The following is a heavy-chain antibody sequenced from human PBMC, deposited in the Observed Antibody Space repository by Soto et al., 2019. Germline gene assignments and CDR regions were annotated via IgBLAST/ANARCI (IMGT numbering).Heavy chain of an antibody. V-gene: IGHV3-30*18. Sequence: QVQLVESGGGVVQPGRSLRLSCAASGFTFSSYGMHWVRQAPGKGLEWVAVISYDGNNKYYADSVKGRFTISRDNFKNTLYLQMDSLRAEDTPMYYCAKDHLETTVTTPSYWGQETLVTVSS. CDR2: ISYDGNNK. CDR1: GFTFSSYG. CDR3: AKDHLETTVTTPSY. D-gene: IGHD4-17*01. J-gene: IGHJ4*02.